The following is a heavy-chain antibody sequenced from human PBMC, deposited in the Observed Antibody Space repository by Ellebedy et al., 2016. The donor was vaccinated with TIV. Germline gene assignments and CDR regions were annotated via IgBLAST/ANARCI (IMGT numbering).Heavy chain of an antibody. CDR2: TDHAGRVK. CDR1: GFTFSIYW. Sequence: GESLKIPCVTSGFTFSIYWMSWVRQAPGKGLEWVANTDHAGRVKFYVDSVEGRFTIYRDNAKNSLYLQMNSLRAEDTAVNYCSKGGGCFGDSCYYADFWGQGTLVTVSS. J-gene: IGHJ4*02. D-gene: IGHD2-21*01. V-gene: IGHV3-7*01. CDR3: SKGGGCFGDSCYYADF.